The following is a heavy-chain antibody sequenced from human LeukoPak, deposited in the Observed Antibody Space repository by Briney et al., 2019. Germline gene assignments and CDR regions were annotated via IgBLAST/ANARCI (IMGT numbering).Heavy chain of an antibody. CDR3: ARGAVDSAVVSDY. Sequence: PGGSLRLSCAASGFLVSSNYMSWVRQAPGKGLEWVSVIYSDGGTYYADSVKGRFTISRDNSKNTLYLQMISLRAEDTAMYYCARGAVDSAVVSDYWGQETLVTVSS. D-gene: IGHD5-18*01. CDR2: IYSDGGT. V-gene: IGHV3-66*01. CDR1: GFLVSSNY. J-gene: IGHJ4*02.